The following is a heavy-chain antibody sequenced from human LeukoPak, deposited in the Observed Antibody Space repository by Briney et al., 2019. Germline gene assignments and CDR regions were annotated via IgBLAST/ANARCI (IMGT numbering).Heavy chain of an antibody. Sequence: GGSLRLSCAASRFTFSSYAMSWVRQAPGKGLEWVANIKQDGSEKYYVDSVKGRFTISRDNAKNSLYLQMNSLRAEDTAVYYCARAAYSSGWYVTGYYYYMDVWGKGTTVTVSS. CDR2: IKQDGSEK. J-gene: IGHJ6*03. D-gene: IGHD6-19*01. CDR3: ARAAYSSGWYVTGYYYYMDV. CDR1: RFTFSSYA. V-gene: IGHV3-7*01.